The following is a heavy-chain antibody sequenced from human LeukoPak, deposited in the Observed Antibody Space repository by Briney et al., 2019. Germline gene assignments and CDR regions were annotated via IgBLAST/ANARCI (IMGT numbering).Heavy chain of an antibody. V-gene: IGHV1-18*01. CDR1: GYTFTSYG. Sequence: ASVKVSCKASGYTFTSYGISWVRQAPGQGLEWMGWISAYNGNTNYAQKLQGRVTMTTDTSTSTAYMELRSLRSDDTAVYYCARDLSIADPDYFDYWGQGTLVTVSS. CDR3: ARDLSIADPDYFDY. CDR2: ISAYNGNT. D-gene: IGHD3-3*02. J-gene: IGHJ4*02.